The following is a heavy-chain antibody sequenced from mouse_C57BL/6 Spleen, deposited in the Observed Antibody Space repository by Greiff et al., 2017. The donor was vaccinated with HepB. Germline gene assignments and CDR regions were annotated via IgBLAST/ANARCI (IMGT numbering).Heavy chain of an antibody. J-gene: IGHJ2*01. V-gene: IGHV1-50*01. D-gene: IGHD4-1*01. CDR1: GYTFTSYW. CDR3: ARLSLANWEEGDYFDY. CDR2: IDPSDSYT. Sequence: QVQLKQPGAELVKPGASVKLSCKASGYTFTSYWMQWVKQRPGQGLEWIGEIDPSDSYTNYNQKFKGKATLTVDTSSSTAYMQLSSLTSEDSAVYYCARLSLANWEEGDYFDYWGQGTTLTVSS.